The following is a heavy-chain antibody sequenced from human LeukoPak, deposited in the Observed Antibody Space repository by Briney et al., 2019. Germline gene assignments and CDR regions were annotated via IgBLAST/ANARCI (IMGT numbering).Heavy chain of an antibody. CDR2: IYYSGST. J-gene: IGHJ4*02. D-gene: IGHD2-2*01. CDR1: GGSISSYY. Sequence: SETLSLTCTVSGGSISSYYWSWIRQPPGKGLEWIGYIYYSGSTNYNPSLKSRVTISVDTSKNQFSLKLSSVTAADTAVYYCARGPLPAAPTFFDYWGQGTLVTVSS. V-gene: IGHV4-59*01. CDR3: ARGPLPAAPTFFDY.